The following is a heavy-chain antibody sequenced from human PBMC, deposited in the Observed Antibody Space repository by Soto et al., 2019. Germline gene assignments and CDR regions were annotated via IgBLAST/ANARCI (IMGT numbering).Heavy chain of an antibody. V-gene: IGHV4-34*01. CDR2: INHSGST. J-gene: IGHJ6*03. D-gene: IGHD2-2*01. Sequence: QVQLQQWGAGLLKPSETLSLTCAVYGGSFSGYYWSWIRQPPGKGLEWIGEINHSGSTNYNPSLKSRVTISVDTSKNQFSLKLSSVTAADTAVYYCARKRCSSTSCYFGYYYYYMDVWGKGTTVTVSS. CDR3: ARKRCSSTSCYFGYYYYYMDV. CDR1: GGSFSGYY.